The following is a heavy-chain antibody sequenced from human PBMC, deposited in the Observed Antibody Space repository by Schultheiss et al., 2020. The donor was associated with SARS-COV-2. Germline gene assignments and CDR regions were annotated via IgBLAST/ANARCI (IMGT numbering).Heavy chain of an antibody. D-gene: IGHD3-10*01. CDR3: ARGWGYGSGSYYTEFVLYGMDV. J-gene: IGHJ6*02. CDR2: ISYDGSNK. Sequence: SLKISCAASGFTFSSYAMHWVRQAPGKGLEWVAVISYDGSNKYYADSVKGRFTISRDNSKNTLYLQMNSLRAEDTAVYYCARGWGYGSGSYYTEFVLYGMDVWGQGTTVTVSS. V-gene: IGHV3-30*04. CDR1: GFTFSSYA.